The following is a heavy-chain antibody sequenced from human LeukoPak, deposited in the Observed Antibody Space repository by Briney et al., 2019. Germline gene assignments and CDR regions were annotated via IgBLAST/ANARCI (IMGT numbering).Heavy chain of an antibody. D-gene: IGHD5-18*01. CDR2: IYSGGGI. Sequence: GGSPRLSCAASGFTVSDNYMNWVRQAPGKGLEWVSVIYSGGGIYYADSVKGRFTISRDNSKNTVYLQMNSLRPEDTAVYYCAREGHSYGPFDYWGQGALVTVSS. J-gene: IGHJ4*02. CDR1: GFTVSDNY. CDR3: AREGHSYGPFDY. V-gene: IGHV3-66*02.